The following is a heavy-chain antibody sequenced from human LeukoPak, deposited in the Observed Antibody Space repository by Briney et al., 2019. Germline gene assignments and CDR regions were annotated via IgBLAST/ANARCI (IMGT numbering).Heavy chain of an antibody. CDR2: ISRGGDVT. CDR3: AARPGEVAVPSAY. Sequence: GGSLRLSCAASGFTFSTYAMTWVRQAPGKGLEWVSLISRGGDVTYYADSVKGRFTISRDSSKNTLYLQMHSLRAEDTAVYYCAARPGEVAVPSAYWGQGTLVTVSS. V-gene: IGHV3-23*01. CDR1: GFTFSTYA. D-gene: IGHD2-15*01. J-gene: IGHJ4*02.